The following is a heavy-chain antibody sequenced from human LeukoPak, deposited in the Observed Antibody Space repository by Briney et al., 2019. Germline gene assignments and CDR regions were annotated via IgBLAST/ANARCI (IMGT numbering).Heavy chain of an antibody. J-gene: IGHJ4*02. CDR1: GFTFSSYS. CDR2: ISSSSSYI. D-gene: IGHD6-19*01. CDR3: ARDFSQIAVAGDFDY. Sequence: PGGSLRLSCAASGFTFSSYSMNWVRQAPGKGLEWVSSISSSSSYIYYADSVKGRFTISRDNAENSLYMQMNSLRAEDTAVYYCARDFSQIAVAGDFDYWGQGTLVTVSS. V-gene: IGHV3-21*01.